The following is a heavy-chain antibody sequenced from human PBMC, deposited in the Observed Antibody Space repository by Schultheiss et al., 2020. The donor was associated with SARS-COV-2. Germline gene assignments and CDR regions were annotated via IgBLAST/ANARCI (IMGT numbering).Heavy chain of an antibody. CDR2: ISYDGSKK. J-gene: IGHJ4*02. Sequence: GGSLRLSCAASGFTFDDYAMHWVRQAPGKGLEWVAVISYDGSKKYYADSVKGRFTISRDNSKNTLYLQMNSLRVEDTAVYYCASDLTSGYAYWGQGTLVTVSS. D-gene: IGHD5-12*01. CDR3: ASDLTSGYAY. CDR1: GFTFDDYA. V-gene: IGHV3-30*01.